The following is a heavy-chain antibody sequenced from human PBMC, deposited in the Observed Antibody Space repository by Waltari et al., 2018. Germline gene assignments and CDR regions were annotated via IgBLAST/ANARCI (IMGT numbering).Heavy chain of an antibody. CDR3: ASGDLAVAGTGAYDI. D-gene: IGHD6-19*01. J-gene: IGHJ3*02. V-gene: IGHV4-31*01. Sequence: QVQLQAAGPALAEPSQILSLTCTAPGASFSNTDYYWTWIRQHPEKGREWIGYIYYNGNTFYNPSLKSQVTISLDKSEDQFFLRLNSVTAADTAVYYCASGDLAVAGTGAYDIWGQGTLVTVSS. CDR2: IYYNGNT. CDR1: GASFSNTDYY.